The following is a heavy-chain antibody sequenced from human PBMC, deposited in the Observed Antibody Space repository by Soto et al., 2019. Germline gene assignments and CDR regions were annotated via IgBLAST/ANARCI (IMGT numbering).Heavy chain of an antibody. D-gene: IGHD6-13*01. CDR2: IIPIFGTA. V-gene: IGHV1-69*06. Sequence: ASVKVSCKASGGTFSSYAISWVLQAPGQGLEWMGGIIPIFGTANYAQKFQGRVTISADRSTNTAFLHLRSLEASDTATYFCARQGFSKHYFYAADVWGQGTTVAVSS. CDR1: GGTFSSYA. CDR3: ARQGFSKHYFYAADV. J-gene: IGHJ6*02.